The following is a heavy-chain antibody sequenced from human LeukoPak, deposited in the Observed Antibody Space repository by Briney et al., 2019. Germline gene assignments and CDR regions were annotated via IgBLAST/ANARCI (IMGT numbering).Heavy chain of an antibody. D-gene: IGHD2-2*01. CDR2: IKPDGTTK. V-gene: IGHV3-7*01. J-gene: IGHJ4*02. Sequence: GGSLRLSCAASGFPFSSYSMTWVRQAPGKGLEWVANIKPDGTTKFYVDSVKGRFTISRDNAKNTLYLKMNTLRAEDTAIYFSARGGFTGTSCPYFDYWGQGTLVTVSS. CDR3: ARGGFTGTSCPYFDY. CDR1: GFPFSSYS.